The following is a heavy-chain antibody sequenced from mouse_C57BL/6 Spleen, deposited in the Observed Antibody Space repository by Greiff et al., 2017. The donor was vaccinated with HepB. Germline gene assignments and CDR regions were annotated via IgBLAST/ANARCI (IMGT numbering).Heavy chain of an antibody. CDR3: TREGDNCDQYFDY. D-gene: IGHD4-1*02. Sequence: EVQLQQSGTVLARPGASVKMSCKTSGYTFTSYWMHWVKQRPGQGLEWIGAIYPGNSDTSYNQKFKGKAKLTAVTSASTAYMELSSLTNEDSAVYYSTREGDNCDQYFDYTGEGATLTVSS. J-gene: IGHJ2*01. V-gene: IGHV1-5*01. CDR1: GYTFTSYW. CDR2: IYPGNSDT.